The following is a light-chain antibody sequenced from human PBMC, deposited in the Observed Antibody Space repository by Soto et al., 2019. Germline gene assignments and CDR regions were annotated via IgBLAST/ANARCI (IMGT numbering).Light chain of an antibody. CDR3: QQYNIYWT. J-gene: IGKJ1*01. Sequence: DIQMTQSPSTLSASVGDRVTITCRASQSISSWLAWYQQKPGKAPKLLIYKASSLESGVPSRFSGSGSGTEFTLTISSLQPDDFTTYYCQQYNIYWTFGQATKLEFK. V-gene: IGKV1-5*03. CDR1: QSISSW. CDR2: KAS.